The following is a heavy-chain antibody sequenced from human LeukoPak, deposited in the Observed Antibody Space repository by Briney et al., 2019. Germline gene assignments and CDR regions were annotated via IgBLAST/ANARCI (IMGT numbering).Heavy chain of an antibody. Sequence: SVKVSCKASGGTFSSYAISWARQAPGQGLEWMGGIIPIFGTANYAQKFQGRVTITADESTSTAYMELSSLRSEDTAVYYCAREYSSGWYYFDYWGQGTLVTVSS. J-gene: IGHJ4*02. CDR2: IIPIFGTA. V-gene: IGHV1-69*13. CDR3: AREYSSGWYYFDY. D-gene: IGHD6-19*01. CDR1: GGTFSSYA.